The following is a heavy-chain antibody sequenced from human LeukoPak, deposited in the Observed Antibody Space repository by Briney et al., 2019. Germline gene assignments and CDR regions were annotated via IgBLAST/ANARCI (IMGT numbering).Heavy chain of an antibody. D-gene: IGHD6-19*01. CDR2: IYYSGST. CDR1: GGSISSYY. Sequence: SETLSLTCTVSGGSISSYYWSWIRQPPGKGLEWIGYIYYSGSTNYNPSLKSRVTISVDTSKNQFSLKLSSVTAADTAVYYCARARRQWLSDWGQGTLVTVSS. CDR3: ARARRQWLSD. V-gene: IGHV4-59*01. J-gene: IGHJ4*02.